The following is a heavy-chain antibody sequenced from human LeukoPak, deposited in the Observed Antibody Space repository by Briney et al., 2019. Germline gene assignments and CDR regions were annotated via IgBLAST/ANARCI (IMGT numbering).Heavy chain of an antibody. V-gene: IGHV1-8*01. CDR2: MNPNSGNT. Sequence: ASVRVSCKASGYTFTSYDINWVRQATGQGLEWMGWMNPNSGNTGYAQKFQGRVTMTRDTSISTAYMELSRLRSDDTAVYYCARDRITMVRGAKANWFDPWGQGTLVTVSS. CDR3: ARDRITMVRGAKANWFDP. J-gene: IGHJ5*02. D-gene: IGHD3-10*01. CDR1: GYTFTSYD.